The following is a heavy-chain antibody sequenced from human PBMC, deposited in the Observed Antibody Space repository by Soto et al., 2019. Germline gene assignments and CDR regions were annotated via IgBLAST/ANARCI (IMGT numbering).Heavy chain of an antibody. CDR3: ARRGYSGYDLFLSEGEYYFDY. D-gene: IGHD5-12*01. CDR1: GVSISSSSYY. Sequence: SETLSLTCTVSGVSISSSSYYWGWIRQPPGKGLEWIGSIYYSGSTYYNPSLKSRVTISVDTSKNQFSLKLSSVTAADTAVYYCARRGYSGYDLFLSEGEYYFDYWGQGTLVTVSS. V-gene: IGHV4-39*01. J-gene: IGHJ4*02. CDR2: IYYSGST.